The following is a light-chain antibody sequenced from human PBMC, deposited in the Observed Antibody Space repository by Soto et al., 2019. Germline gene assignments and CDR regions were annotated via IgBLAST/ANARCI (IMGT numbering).Light chain of an antibody. CDR1: QSVTSSS. J-gene: IGKJ2*01. CDR2: AAS. V-gene: IGKV3-20*01. CDR3: QQYGSSPAT. Sequence: EIVLTQSPGTLSLSPGERATLSCRASQSVTSSSLAWYQQKPGQAPRLLIYAASSRATGISDRFSGSGSGTDFTLTISRLEPEDFAVYYCQQYGSSPATFGQGTKLEIK.